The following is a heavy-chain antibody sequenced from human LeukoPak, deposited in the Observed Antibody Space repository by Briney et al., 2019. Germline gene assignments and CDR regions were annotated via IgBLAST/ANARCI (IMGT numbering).Heavy chain of an antibody. V-gene: IGHV3-48*03. D-gene: IGHD6-13*01. CDR2: ISSSGSTT. CDR1: GFTFSSYE. Sequence: GGSLRLSCAASGFTFSSYEMNWVRQAPGKGLEWVSYISSSGSTTYYADSVKGRFTISRDNSKNTLYLQMNSLRAEDTAVYYCAKVSAAAGTEIDPWGQGTLVTVSS. CDR3: AKVSAAAGTEIDP. J-gene: IGHJ5*02.